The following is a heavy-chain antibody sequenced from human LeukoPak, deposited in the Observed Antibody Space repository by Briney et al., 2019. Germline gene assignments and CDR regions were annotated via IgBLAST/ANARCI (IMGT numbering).Heavy chain of an antibody. V-gene: IGHV3-11*06. J-gene: IGHJ4*02. CDR3: ARARTMYSSGWYQVVNFDY. CDR2: ISSGSSYI. Sequence: GGSLRLSCAASGFTFSDYYMSWIRLAPGKGLEWVSYISSGSSYIYYADSVKGRFTISRDNAKHSQYLQMNRLRAEDTAVYYCARARTMYSSGWYQVVNFDYWGQGTLVTVSS. CDR1: GFTFSDYY. D-gene: IGHD6-19*01.